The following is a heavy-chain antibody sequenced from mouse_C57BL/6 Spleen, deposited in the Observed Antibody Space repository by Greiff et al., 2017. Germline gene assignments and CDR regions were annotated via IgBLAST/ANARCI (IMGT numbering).Heavy chain of an antibody. CDR2: IDPSDSYT. CDR3: AGLRYYFDY. D-gene: IGHD1-1*01. CDR1: GYTFTSYW. V-gene: IGHV1-50*01. J-gene: IGHJ2*01. Sequence: VQLQQPGAELVQPGASVKLSCKASGYTFTSYWMQWVKQRPGQGLEWIGEIDPSDSYTNYNQKFKGKATLTVDTSSSTAYMQLSSLTSEDSAVYYCAGLRYYFDYWGQGTTRTVSS.